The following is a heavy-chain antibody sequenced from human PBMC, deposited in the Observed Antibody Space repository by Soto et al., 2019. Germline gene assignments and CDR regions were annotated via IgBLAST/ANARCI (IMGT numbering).Heavy chain of an antibody. V-gene: IGHV4-38-2*02. J-gene: IGHJ4*02. Sequence: SETLSLTCTVSGYSISSGYYWGWIRQPPGKGLEWIGSIYHSGSTYYNPSLKSRVTISVDTSKNQFSLKLSSVTAADTAVYYCASTTTVTFIGAYFDYWGQGTLVTVSS. CDR2: IYHSGST. CDR1: GYSISSGYY. D-gene: IGHD4-17*01. CDR3: ASTTTVTFIGAYFDY.